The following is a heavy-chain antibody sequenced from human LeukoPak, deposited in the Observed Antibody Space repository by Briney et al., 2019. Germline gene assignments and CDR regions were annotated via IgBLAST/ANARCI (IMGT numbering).Heavy chain of an antibody. Sequence: ASVKVSCKASGYTFTAYYTHWVRQAPGRGLEWMGRINPDRGGTNYAQKFQGRVTMTRDKSISTAYMELTSLRSDDTAVYYCARGPYDYVWGNYRYTGDAFDIWGHGTVVTVSS. D-gene: IGHD3-16*02. CDR3: ARGPYDYVWGNYRYTGDAFDI. CDR1: GYTFTAYY. V-gene: IGHV1-2*06. J-gene: IGHJ3*02. CDR2: INPDRGGT.